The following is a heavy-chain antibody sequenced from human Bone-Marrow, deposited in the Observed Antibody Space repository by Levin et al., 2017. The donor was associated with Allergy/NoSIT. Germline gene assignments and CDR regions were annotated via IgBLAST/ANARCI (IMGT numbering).Heavy chain of an antibody. J-gene: IGHJ6*02. V-gene: IGHV3-49*04. Sequence: LTGGSLRLSCATTGFTFGDYAVSWVRQAPGKGLEWVGFIRSKALGGTTDYAASVEGRFRISRDDAKNMAYLQMNSLNIDDTAVYYCARDFRVGTSYGLDVWGQGTTVTVSS. CDR3: ARDFRVGTSYGLDV. CDR2: IRSKALGGTT. CDR1: GFTFGDYA. D-gene: IGHD1-26*01.